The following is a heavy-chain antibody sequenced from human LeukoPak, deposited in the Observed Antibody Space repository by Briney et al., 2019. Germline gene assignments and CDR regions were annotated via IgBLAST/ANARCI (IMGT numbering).Heavy chain of an antibody. CDR1: GGSISSYY. CDR3: ARELSGSYLNWFDP. CDR2: IYYSGST. J-gene: IGHJ5*02. D-gene: IGHD1-26*01. V-gene: IGHV4-59*01. Sequence: PSETLSPTCTVSGGSISSYYWSWIRQPPGKGLEWIGYIYYSGSTNYNPSLKSRVTISVDTSKNQFSLKLSSVTAADTAVYYCARELSGSYLNWFDPWGQGTLVTVSS.